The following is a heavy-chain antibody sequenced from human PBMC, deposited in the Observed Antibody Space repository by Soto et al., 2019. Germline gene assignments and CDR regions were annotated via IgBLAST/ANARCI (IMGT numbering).Heavy chain of an antibody. CDR1: GYTFTRYG. V-gene: IGHV1-46*03. CDR2: ISASGGST. CDR3: ARDWSIAARRTNWFDP. J-gene: IGHJ5*02. Sequence: GASVKVSCKASGYTFTRYGIRWVRQAPGQGLEWMGIISASGGSTSYAQKFQGGVTMTRDTSTSTVYMELSSLRSEDTAVYYCARDWSIAARRTNWFDPWGQGTLVTVSS. D-gene: IGHD6-6*01.